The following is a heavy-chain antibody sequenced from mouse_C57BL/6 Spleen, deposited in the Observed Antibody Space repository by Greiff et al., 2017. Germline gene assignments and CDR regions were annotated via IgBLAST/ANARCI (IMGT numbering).Heavy chain of an antibody. Sequence: VHLVESGPGLVAPSQSLSITCTVSGFSLTSYGVSWVRQPPGKGLEWLGVIWGEGSTNYHSALISRLGISKDNSTSPVFLQLQRLQTDDTATYFCAKFYGYDGGCCYWGQGTRVNVSA. J-gene: IGHJ3*01. V-gene: IGHV2-3*01. D-gene: IGHD2-2*01. CDR2: IWGEGST. CDR1: GFSLTSYG. CDR3: AKFYGYDGGCCY.